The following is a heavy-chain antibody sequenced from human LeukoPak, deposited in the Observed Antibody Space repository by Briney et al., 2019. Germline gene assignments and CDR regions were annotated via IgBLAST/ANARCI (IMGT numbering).Heavy chain of an antibody. Sequence: PSETLSPTRPVSGGSISSSSYYWGWVRQPPGKGLEWIGRIYYSGSTYYNPSLKSRVTISVDTSKNQFSLKLSSVTAADTAVYYCARPDCSGGSCSDPFVFDIWGQGTMVTVSS. CDR1: GGSISSSSYY. J-gene: IGHJ3*02. V-gene: IGHV4-39*07. D-gene: IGHD2-15*01. CDR2: IYYSGST. CDR3: ARPDCSGGSCSDPFVFDI.